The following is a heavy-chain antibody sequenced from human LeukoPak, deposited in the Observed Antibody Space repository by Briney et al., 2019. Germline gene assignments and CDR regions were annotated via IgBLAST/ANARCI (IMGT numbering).Heavy chain of an antibody. V-gene: IGHV3-48*01. J-gene: IGHJ4*02. CDR1: GFTVSTNY. CDR3: ARGSKRDIVATMEPHFDY. Sequence: PGGSLRLSCAASGFTVSTNYMSWVRQAPGKGLEWVSYISSSSSTIYYADSVKGRFTISRDNAKNSLYLQMNSLRAEDTAVYYCARGSKRDIVATMEPHFDYWGQGTLVTVSS. D-gene: IGHD5-12*01. CDR2: ISSSSSTI.